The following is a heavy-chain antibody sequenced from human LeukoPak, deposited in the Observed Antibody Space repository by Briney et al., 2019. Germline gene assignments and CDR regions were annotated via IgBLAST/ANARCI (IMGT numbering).Heavy chain of an antibody. CDR2: IYYSGST. V-gene: IGHV4-59*01. CDR1: GGSISSYY. J-gene: IGHJ4*02. D-gene: IGHD3-10*01. CDR3: ARGSGFGELLPYYFDY. Sequence: SETLSPTCTVSGGSISSYYWSWIRQPPGKGLEWIEYIYYSGSTNYNPSLKSRVTISVDTSKNQFSLKLSSVTAADTAVYYCARGSGFGELLPYYFDYWGQGTLVTVSS.